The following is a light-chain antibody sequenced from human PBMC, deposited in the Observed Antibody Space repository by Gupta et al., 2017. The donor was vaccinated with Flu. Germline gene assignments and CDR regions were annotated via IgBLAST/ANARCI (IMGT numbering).Light chain of an antibody. CDR1: NSVSRTD. J-gene: IGKJ2*01. V-gene: IGKV3-20*01. CDR2: GAS. Sequence: DRATFSCRDMNSVSRTDFAWLQQKFGQDPRVLIYGASTMAAGIPDRFSGTGSGTNFTLTISRLEPEDVAVYYCHQYASSPRTFGQGTRLEI. CDR3: HQYASSPRT.